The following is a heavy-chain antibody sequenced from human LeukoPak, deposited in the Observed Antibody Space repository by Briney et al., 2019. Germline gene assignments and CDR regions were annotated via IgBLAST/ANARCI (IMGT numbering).Heavy chain of an antibody. D-gene: IGHD2-21*01. V-gene: IGHV4-61*05. CDR2: IYYSGST. CDR3: ARGAYPDAFDI. Sequence: SETLSLTCTVSGGSISSSSYYWGWIRQPPGKGLEWIGCIYYSGSTNYNPSLKSRVTISVDTSKSQFSLKLSSVTAADTAVYYCARGAYPDAFDIWGQGTMVTVSS. CDR1: GGSISSSSYY. J-gene: IGHJ3*02.